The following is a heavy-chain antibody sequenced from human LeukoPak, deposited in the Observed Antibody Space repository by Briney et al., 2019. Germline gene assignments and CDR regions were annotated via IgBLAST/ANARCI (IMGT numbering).Heavy chain of an antibody. J-gene: IGHJ4*02. CDR1: GFTFTSYS. Sequence: GGFLRLSCAASGFTFTSYSMNWVRQAPGKGLEWVSYISTSGTTIYYSDSAKGRFTISRDNAKNSLYLQMNSLRAEDTAVYYCAREPDCSGGSCYSATTGPLDYWGQGTLVTVSS. CDR2: ISTSGTTI. CDR3: AREPDCSGGSCYSATTGPLDY. D-gene: IGHD2-15*01. V-gene: IGHV3-48*04.